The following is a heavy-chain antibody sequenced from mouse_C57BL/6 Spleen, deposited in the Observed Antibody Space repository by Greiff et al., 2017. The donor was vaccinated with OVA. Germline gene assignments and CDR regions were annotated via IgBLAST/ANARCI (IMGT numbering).Heavy chain of an antibody. J-gene: IGHJ4*01. D-gene: IGHD3-2*02. CDR2: IRSKSNNYAT. Sequence: EVQRVESGGGLVQPKGSLKLSCAASGFSFNTYAMNWVRQAPGKGLEWVARIRSKSNNYATYYADSVKDRFTISRDDSESMLYLQMNNLKTEDTAMYYGVRHEGGDSSGYGAMDYWGQGTSVTVSS. CDR1: GFSFNTYA. CDR3: VRHEGGDSSGYGAMDY. V-gene: IGHV10-1*01.